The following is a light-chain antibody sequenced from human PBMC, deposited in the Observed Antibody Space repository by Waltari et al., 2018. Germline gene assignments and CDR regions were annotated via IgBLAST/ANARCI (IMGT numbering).Light chain of an antibody. CDR1: QSVSSN. V-gene: IGKV3-15*01. Sequence: IVMTQSPATLSVSPGEGATLPCRVSQSVSSNLAWYQQKPGQAPRLLIYGASTRATGLPVGFSGSGSGTEFTLTISSLQSEDFAVYYCQQYNNWPPLFGQGTKVEIK. J-gene: IGKJ1*01. CDR2: GAS. CDR3: QQYNNWPPL.